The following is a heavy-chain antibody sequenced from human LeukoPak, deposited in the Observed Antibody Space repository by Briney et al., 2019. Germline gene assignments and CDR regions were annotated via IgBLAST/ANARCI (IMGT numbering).Heavy chain of an antibody. D-gene: IGHD4-23*01. V-gene: IGHV1-24*01. CDR3: ATAPYNYGGFYYFDY. J-gene: IGHJ4*02. CDR2: FDPEDGET. Sequence: GASVKVSCKVSGYTLTELSMHWVRQAPGKGLEWMGGFDPEDGETIYAQKFQGRVTMTEDTSTDTAYMELSSLRSEDTAVYYCATAPYNYGGFYYFDYWGQGTLVTVSS. CDR1: GYTLTELS.